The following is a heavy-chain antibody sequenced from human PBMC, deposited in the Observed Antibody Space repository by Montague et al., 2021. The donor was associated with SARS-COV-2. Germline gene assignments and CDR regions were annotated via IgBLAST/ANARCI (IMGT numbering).Heavy chain of an antibody. CDR3: AREGKGYCSTTSCQLAFYI. V-gene: IGHV3-33*01. D-gene: IGHD2-2*01. J-gene: IGHJ3*02. CDR2: GSNK. Sequence: GSNKYYADSVKGRFTISRDNSKNTLYLQMNSLRAEDTAVYYCAREGKGYCSTTSCQLAFYIWGQGKRVTGSS.